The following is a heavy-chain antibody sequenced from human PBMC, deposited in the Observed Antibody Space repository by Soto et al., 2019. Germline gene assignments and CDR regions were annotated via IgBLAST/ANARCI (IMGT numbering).Heavy chain of an antibody. CDR3: ASSPRGYCSSTSCRELGNYYGMDV. D-gene: IGHD2-2*01. CDR1: GYSFTLYW. J-gene: IGHJ6*02. V-gene: IGHV5-10-1*01. CDR2: IDPSDSYT. Sequence: GESLNFSCKGSGYSFTLYWISWVRQMPGKGLEWMGRIDPSDSYTNYSPSFQGHVTISADKSISTAYLQWSSLKASDTAMYYCASSPRGYCSSTSCRELGNYYGMDVWGQGTTVTSP.